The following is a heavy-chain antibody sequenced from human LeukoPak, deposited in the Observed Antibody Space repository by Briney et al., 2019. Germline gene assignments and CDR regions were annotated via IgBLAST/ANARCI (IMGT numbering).Heavy chain of an antibody. D-gene: IGHD2-15*01. CDR2: IRSKANNYAT. V-gene: IGHV3-73*01. CDR1: GFTFSGSV. CDR3: TVNYCSGGSCYML. J-gene: IGHJ4*02. Sequence: GGSLRLSCAASGFTFSGSVMHWVRQASGKGLEWVGRIRSKANNYATAYAASVKGRFTISRDDSKNTAYLQMNSLKTEDTAVYYCTVNYCSGGSCYMLWGQGTLVTVSS.